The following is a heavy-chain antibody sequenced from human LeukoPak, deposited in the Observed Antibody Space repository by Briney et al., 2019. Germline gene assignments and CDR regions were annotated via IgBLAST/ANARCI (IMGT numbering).Heavy chain of an antibody. D-gene: IGHD1-26*01. CDR1: GFTFSSYA. J-gene: IGHJ6*02. CDR3: AKDLMRSGSYYFSMDV. CDR2: ISGSGLST. Sequence: GGSLRLSCAASGFTFSSYAMSWVRQAPGKGLEWVSAISGSGLSTYYADSVKGRFTISRDNSKNTLYLQMNSLRAEDTAVYYCAKDLMRSGSYYFSMDVWGQGTTVTVSS. V-gene: IGHV3-23*01.